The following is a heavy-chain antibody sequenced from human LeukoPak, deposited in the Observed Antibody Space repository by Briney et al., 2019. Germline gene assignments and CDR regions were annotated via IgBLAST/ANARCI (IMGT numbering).Heavy chain of an antibody. V-gene: IGHV4-59*08. CDR1: GGSISSYY. J-gene: IGHJ4*02. D-gene: IGHD1-26*01. CDR3: ASTSIVGATMVDY. CDR2: IYYSGST. Sequence: SETLSLTCTVSGGSISSYYWSWIRQPPGKGLEWIGYIYYSGSTNYNPSLKSRVTISVDTSKNQFSLKLSSVTAADTAVYYCASTSIVGATMVDYWGQGTLVTVSS.